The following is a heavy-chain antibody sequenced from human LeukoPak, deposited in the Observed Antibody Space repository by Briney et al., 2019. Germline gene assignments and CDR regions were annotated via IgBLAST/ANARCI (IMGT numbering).Heavy chain of an antibody. CDR3: ACPRSYGPVFDY. Sequence: GGSLRLSCAASGFTFSSYAMHWVRQAPGTGLGWVAVMSYDGSNKYYADSVKGRFTISRDNSKNTLYLQMNSLRAEDTAVYYCACPRSYGPVFDYWGQGTLVTVSS. D-gene: IGHD5-18*01. CDR1: GFTFSSYA. J-gene: IGHJ4*02. V-gene: IGHV3-30-3*01. CDR2: MSYDGSNK.